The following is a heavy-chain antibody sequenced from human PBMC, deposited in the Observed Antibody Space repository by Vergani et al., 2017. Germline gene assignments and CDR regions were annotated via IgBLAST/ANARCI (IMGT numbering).Heavy chain of an antibody. CDR3: ARGVPYGGNSYYYNYGMDV. CDR2: IITILGRA. CDR1: GGTFSSYT. V-gene: IGHV1-69*08. D-gene: IGHD4-23*01. Sequence: QVQLVQSGAAVKQPGSSVKLSCKASGGTFSSYTISWVRQAPGQGLEWMGRIITILGRANYAQKLQGRVTITADKSTSTAYMELSSLRSEDTAVYYCARGVPYGGNSYYYNYGMDVWGQGTTVTVSS. J-gene: IGHJ6*02.